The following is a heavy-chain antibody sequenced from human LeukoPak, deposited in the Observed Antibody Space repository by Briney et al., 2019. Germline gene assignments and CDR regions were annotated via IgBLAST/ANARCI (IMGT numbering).Heavy chain of an antibody. Sequence: SETLSLTCTVSGGSISSSSYYWGWIRQPPGKGLEWIGSIYYSGSTYYNPSLKSRVTISVDTSKNQFSLKLSSVTAADTAVYYCASQYSYGSTDYWGQGTLVTVSS. V-gene: IGHV4-39*07. CDR3: ASQYSYGSTDY. D-gene: IGHD5-18*01. J-gene: IGHJ4*02. CDR1: GGSISSSSYY. CDR2: IYYSGST.